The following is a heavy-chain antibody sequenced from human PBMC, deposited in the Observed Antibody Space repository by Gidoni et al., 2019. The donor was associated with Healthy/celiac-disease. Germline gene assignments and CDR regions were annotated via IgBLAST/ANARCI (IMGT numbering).Heavy chain of an antibody. Sequence: QVQLVESGGGLVKPGGSLRLSCAASGFPFSDYYMSWIRQAPGKGLEWVSYISSSSSYTNYADSVKGRFTISRDNAKNSLYLQMNSLRAEDTAVYYCGRDVGARLGYYFDYWGQGTLVTVSS. CDR3: GRDVGARLGYYFDY. D-gene: IGHD1-26*01. V-gene: IGHV3-11*05. J-gene: IGHJ4*02. CDR2: ISSSSSYT. CDR1: GFPFSDYY.